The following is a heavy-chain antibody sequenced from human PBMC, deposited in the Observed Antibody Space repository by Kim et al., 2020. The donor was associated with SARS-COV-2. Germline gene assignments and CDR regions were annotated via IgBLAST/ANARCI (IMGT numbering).Heavy chain of an antibody. CDR3: ARGGRCSGGSCYSGFGC. Sequence: SETLSLTCTVSGGSISSYYWSWIRQPPGKGLEWIGYIYYSGSTNYNPSLKSRVTISVDTSKNQFSLKLSSVTAADTAVYYCARGGRCSGGSCYSGFGCWGQGTLVTVSS. CDR2: IYYSGST. D-gene: IGHD2-15*01. J-gene: IGHJ4*02. CDR1: GGSISSYY. V-gene: IGHV4-59*01.